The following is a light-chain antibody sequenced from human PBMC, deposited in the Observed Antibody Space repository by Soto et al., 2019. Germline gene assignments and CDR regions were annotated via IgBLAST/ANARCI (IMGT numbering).Light chain of an antibody. CDR3: AAWDDSLLGPV. CDR1: SSNIGSNT. Sequence: QSALTQPPSASGTPGQRVTISCSGSSSNIGSNTVTWYQRLPGTAPKVLIYSNNERPSGVPDRFSGSKSGTSASLAISGLQSEDETDYYCAAWDDSLLGPVFGGGTKLTVL. V-gene: IGLV1-44*01. CDR2: SNN. J-gene: IGLJ3*02.